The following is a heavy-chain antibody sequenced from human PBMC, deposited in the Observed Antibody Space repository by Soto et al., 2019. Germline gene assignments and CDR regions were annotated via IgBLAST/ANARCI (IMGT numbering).Heavy chain of an antibody. CDR1: GGSFSGYY. Sequence: ASETLSLTCAVYGGSFSGYYWSWIRQPPGKGLEWIGEINHSGSTNYSPSLKSRVTISVDTSKNQFSLKLSSVTAADTAVYYCARGRKGYCSGGSCYSYYYYGMDVWGQGTTVTVSS. J-gene: IGHJ6*02. V-gene: IGHV4-34*01. CDR3: ARGRKGYCSGGSCYSYYYYGMDV. CDR2: INHSGST. D-gene: IGHD2-15*01.